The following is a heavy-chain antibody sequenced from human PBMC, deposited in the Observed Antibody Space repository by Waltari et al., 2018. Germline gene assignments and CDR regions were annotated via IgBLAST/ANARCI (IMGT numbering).Heavy chain of an antibody. D-gene: IGHD3-22*01. CDR2: ISDNERNR. CDR3: ARDYCDRTNCHGMDV. V-gene: IGHV3-30*04. J-gene: IGHJ6*02. Sequence: QVQLVESGGGVVQPGRSLRLSCAASEFTFSSYAMNGVRQAPGKGLEWVAVISDNERNRYYVDSVKGRFTISRDNSRKSLYLQMNSLRTEDTAVYYCARDYCDRTNCHGMDVWGQGTTVTVSS. CDR1: EFTFSSYA.